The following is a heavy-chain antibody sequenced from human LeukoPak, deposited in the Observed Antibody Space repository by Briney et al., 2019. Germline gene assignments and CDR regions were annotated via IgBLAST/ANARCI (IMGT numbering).Heavy chain of an antibody. CDR1: GYTFTGYY. CDR3: ARAKTYYDSSGGRRNSGIDY. J-gene: IGHJ4*02. Sequence: GASVKVSCKASGYTFTGYYMHWVRQAPGQGLEWMGWINPNSGGTNYAQKFQGRVTMTRDTSISTAYMELSRLRSDDTAVYYCARAKTYYDSSGGRRNSGIDYWGQGTLVTVSS. CDR2: INPNSGGT. V-gene: IGHV1-2*02. D-gene: IGHD3-22*01.